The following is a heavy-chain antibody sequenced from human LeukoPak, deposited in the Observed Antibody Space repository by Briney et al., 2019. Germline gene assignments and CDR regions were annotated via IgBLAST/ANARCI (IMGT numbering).Heavy chain of an antibody. J-gene: IGHJ4*02. D-gene: IGHD3-10*01. CDR2: MSSDGNDE. CDR3: ARHEYNYYLSSLPLDY. CDR1: GFLFSKCG. V-gene: IGHV3-30*01. Sequence: GRSLRLSCTASGFLFSKCGMHCVRRAPGKGLEWVAVMSSDGNDEYYSDSVQGRFTISRDNSKNTLYLQMTSLRVEDSGVYYCARHEYNYYLSSLPLDYWGQGTRVTVSS.